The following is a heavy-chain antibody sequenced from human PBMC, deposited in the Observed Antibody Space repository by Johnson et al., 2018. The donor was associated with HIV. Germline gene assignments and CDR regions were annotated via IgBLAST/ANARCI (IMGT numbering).Heavy chain of an antibody. CDR3: ARAYYTFWSGYDAFDI. J-gene: IGHJ3*02. CDR1: GFTFSSYW. CDR2: IKQDGSEK. Sequence: VQLVESGGGLVQPGGSLRLSCVASGFTFSSYWMTWVRQAPGKGLEWVANIKQDGSEKYYVDSVKGRFTISRDNAKNSLYLQMNSLRAEDTAVYYCARAYYTFWSGYDAFDIWGQGTMVTVSS. D-gene: IGHD3-3*01. V-gene: IGHV3-7*04.